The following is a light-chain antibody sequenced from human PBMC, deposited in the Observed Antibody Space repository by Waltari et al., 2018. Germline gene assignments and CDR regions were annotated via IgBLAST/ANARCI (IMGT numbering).Light chain of an antibody. Sequence: QSALPPPPSASGSRGQSVTISCTGTSSDVGAYNYVPWYQQHPGKAPKLIIFEVSKRPSGVPDRFSASKSANTASLTVSGLQAEDEADYYCSSFAGSNIYVFGTGTRVAVL. CDR2: EVS. CDR3: SSFAGSNIYV. CDR1: SSDVGAYNY. V-gene: IGLV2-8*01. J-gene: IGLJ1*01.